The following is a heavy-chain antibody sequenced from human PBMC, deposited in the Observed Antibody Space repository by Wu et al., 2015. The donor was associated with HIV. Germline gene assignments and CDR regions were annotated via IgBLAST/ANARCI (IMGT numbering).Heavy chain of an antibody. D-gene: IGHD6-19*01. CDR2: IIPIFGTS. J-gene: IGHJ6*02. CDR3: ARGGSGWPDYYYGLDV. V-gene: IGHV1-69*05. CDR1: GGTFSSYA. Sequence: QVQLVQSGAEVKKPGSSVKVSCKASGGTFSSYAISWVRQAPGQGLEWMGGIIPIFGTSNHAQKFRGRVSITTDESTSTAYMELSSLRSEDTAVYYCARGGSGWPDYYYGLDVWGQGTTVTVSS.